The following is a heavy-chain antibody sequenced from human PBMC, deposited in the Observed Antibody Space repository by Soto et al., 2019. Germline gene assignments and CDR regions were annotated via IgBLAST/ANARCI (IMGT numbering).Heavy chain of an antibody. CDR3: AKRTLYSNIYYYYYYMDV. CDR1: GFTFSSYA. J-gene: IGHJ6*03. CDR2: ISGSGGST. D-gene: IGHD4-4*01. V-gene: IGHV3-23*01. Sequence: GGSLRLSCAASGFTFSSYAMSWVRQAPGKGLEWVSAISGSGGSTYYADSVKGRFTISRDNSKNTLYLQMNSLRAEDTAVYYCAKRTLYSNIYYYYYYMDVWGKGTTVTVSS.